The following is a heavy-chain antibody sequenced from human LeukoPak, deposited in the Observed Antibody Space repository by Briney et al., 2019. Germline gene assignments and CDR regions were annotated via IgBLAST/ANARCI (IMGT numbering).Heavy chain of an antibody. J-gene: IGHJ5*02. Sequence: SETLSLTCTVSGYSISSGYYWGWIRQPPGKGLEWIGSIYHSGSTYYNPSLKSRVTISVDTSKNQFSLKLSSVTAADTAVYYCARDRLFGSGSYSDWFDPWGQGTLVTVSS. CDR1: GYSISSGYY. D-gene: IGHD3-10*01. CDR2: IYHSGST. V-gene: IGHV4-38-2*02. CDR3: ARDRLFGSGSYSDWFDP.